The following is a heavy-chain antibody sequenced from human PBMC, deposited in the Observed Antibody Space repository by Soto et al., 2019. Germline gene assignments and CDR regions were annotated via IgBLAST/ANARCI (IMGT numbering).Heavy chain of an antibody. Sequence: QVQLVQSGAEVKKPGSSVNVSCKASGGTFSTYTITWVRQAPGQGLEWMGRIIPIIGIINYAQKFQGRVTISADKFTGTAYMELTRLRSDDTAVYYCAGDPDSHYNDSHASSYPWGQGTLVTVSS. CDR2: IIPIIGII. CDR3: AGDPDSHYNDSHASSYP. D-gene: IGHD3-22*01. V-gene: IGHV1-69*08. J-gene: IGHJ5*02. CDR1: GGTFSTYT.